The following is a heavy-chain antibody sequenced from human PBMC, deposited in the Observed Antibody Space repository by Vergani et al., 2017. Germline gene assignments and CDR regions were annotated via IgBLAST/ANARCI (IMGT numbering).Heavy chain of an antibody. CDR3: ASARGSPEAFDY. D-gene: IGHD1-26*01. CDR2: ISSSSSYI. CDR1: GFTFSSYS. V-gene: IGHV3-21*01. Sequence: EVQLMESGGGLVQPGGSLRLSCAASGFTFSSYSMNWVRQAPGKGLEWVSSISSSSSYIYYADSVKGRFTISRDNAKNSLYLQMNSLRAEDTAVYYCASARGSPEAFDYWGQGTLVTVSS. J-gene: IGHJ4*02.